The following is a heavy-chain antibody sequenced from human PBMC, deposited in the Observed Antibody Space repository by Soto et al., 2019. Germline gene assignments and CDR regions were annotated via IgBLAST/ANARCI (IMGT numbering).Heavy chain of an antibody. J-gene: IGHJ4*02. Sequence: QITLKESGPTLVKPTQTLTLTCTFSGFSLTTDRVGVGWIRQPPGEALERLAVIYWDDSKTYRPSLESRLTITKDTSKNQVALTMTNMDSLDTATYYCAHAYCGRSLYWGQGTLVTVSS. CDR1: GFSLTTDRVG. D-gene: IGHD1-26*01. CDR3: AHAYCGRSLY. CDR2: IYWDDSK. V-gene: IGHV2-5*02.